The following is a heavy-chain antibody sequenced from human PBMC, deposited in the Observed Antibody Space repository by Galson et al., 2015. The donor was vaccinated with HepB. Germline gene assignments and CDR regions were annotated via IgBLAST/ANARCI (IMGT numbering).Heavy chain of an antibody. V-gene: IGHV3-48*02. Sequence: SLRLSCAASGFTFSSYSMNWVRQAPGKGLEWVSYISSSSSTIYYADSVKGRFTISRDNAKNSLYLQMNSLRDEDTAVYYCARVGYSYGLGWDYPENYFDYWGQGTLVTVSS. CDR3: ARVGYSYGLGWDYPENYFDY. CDR2: ISSSSSTI. J-gene: IGHJ4*02. CDR1: GFTFSSYS. D-gene: IGHD5-18*01.